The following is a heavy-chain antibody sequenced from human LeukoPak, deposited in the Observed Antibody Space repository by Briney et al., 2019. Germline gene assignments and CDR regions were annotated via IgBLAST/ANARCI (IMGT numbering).Heavy chain of an antibody. V-gene: IGHV3-23*01. D-gene: IGHD2-8*01. CDR3: AKIGDVVPMVYATG. Sequence: GGSLRLSCAASGFTFSSYAMSWVRQAPGKGLEWVSVISGSGGSTNYADSVKGRFTISRDNSKNTLYLQMNSLRAEDTAVYYCAKIGDVVPMVYATGWGQGTLVTVSS. CDR2: ISGSGGST. CDR1: GFTFSSYA. J-gene: IGHJ4*02.